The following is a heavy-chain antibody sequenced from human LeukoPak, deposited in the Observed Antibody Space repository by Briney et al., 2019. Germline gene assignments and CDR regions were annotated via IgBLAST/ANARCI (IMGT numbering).Heavy chain of an antibody. D-gene: IGHD3-3*01. CDR2: TYYSGST. CDR3: ARSYDFWSGYPRWYYYYYMDV. J-gene: IGHJ6*03. CDR1: GGSISSHY. V-gene: IGHV4-59*11. Sequence: SETLSLTCTVSGGSISSHYWSWIRQPPGKGLEWIGYTYYSGSTNYNPSLKSRVTISVDTSKNQFSLKLSSVTAADTAVYYCARSYDFWSGYPRWYYYYYMDVWGKGTTVTVSS.